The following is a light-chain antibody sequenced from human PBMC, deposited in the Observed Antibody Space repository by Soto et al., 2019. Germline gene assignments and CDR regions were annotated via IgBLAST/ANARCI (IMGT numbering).Light chain of an antibody. CDR3: QTWDTGIVI. Sequence: QLVLTQSPSASASLGASVKLTCTLSSGHSSYAIAWHQQQPEKGPRYLMKINSDGTHYKGDGIPDRFSGSSSGAGRYLTIPSLQSEDEADYYCQTWDTGIVIFGGGTKLTVL. CDR1: SGHSSYA. CDR2: INSDGTH. J-gene: IGLJ2*01. V-gene: IGLV4-69*02.